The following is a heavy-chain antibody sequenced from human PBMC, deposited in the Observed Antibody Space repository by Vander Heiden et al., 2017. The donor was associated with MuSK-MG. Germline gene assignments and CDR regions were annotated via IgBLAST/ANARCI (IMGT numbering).Heavy chain of an antibody. CDR3: ARFTPTHDYYGSGRGKTVFDY. V-gene: IGHV1-69*01. CDR1: GGTFSSYA. J-gene: IGHJ4*02. CDR2: IIPIFGTA. D-gene: IGHD3-10*01. Sequence: QVQLVQSGAEVKKPGSSVKVSCKASGGTFSSYAISWVRQAPGQGLEWMGGIIPIFGTANYAQKFQGRVTITADESTSTAYMELSSLRSEDTAVYYCARFTPTHDYYGSGRGKTVFDYWGQGTLVTVSS.